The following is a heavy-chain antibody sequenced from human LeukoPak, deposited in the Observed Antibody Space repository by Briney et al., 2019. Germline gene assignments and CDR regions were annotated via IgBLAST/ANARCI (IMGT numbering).Heavy chain of an antibody. D-gene: IGHD3-9*01. V-gene: IGHV3-21*01. J-gene: IGHJ4*02. CDR1: GFTFSSYT. Sequence: SGGSLRLSCAASGFTFSSYTMNWVRQAPGKGLEWVSSISSSSSYIYYADSVKGRFTISRDNAKNSLYLQMNSLRAEDTAVYYCARSLHEGYYDILTGYLYYFDYWGQGTLVTVSS. CDR2: ISSSSSYI. CDR3: ARSLHEGYYDILTGYLYYFDY.